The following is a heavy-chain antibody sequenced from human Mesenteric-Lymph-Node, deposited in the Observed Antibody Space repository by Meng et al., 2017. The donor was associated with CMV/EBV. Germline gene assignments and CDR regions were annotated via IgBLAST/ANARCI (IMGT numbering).Heavy chain of an antibody. Sequence: GESLKISCAASGFTFDDYAMHWVRQPPGKGLEWVSLISWDGTDADYADSVKGRFTISRDNSKNFLYLHMNSLRPDDSALYYCAKIASSGDDYWGQGTLVTVSS. J-gene: IGHJ4*02. D-gene: IGHD3-10*01. CDR1: GFTFDDYA. CDR3: AKIASSGDDY. CDR2: ISWDGTDA. V-gene: IGHV3-43D*03.